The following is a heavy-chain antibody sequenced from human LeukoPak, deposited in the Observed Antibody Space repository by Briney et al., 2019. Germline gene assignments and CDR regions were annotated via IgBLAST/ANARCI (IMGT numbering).Heavy chain of an antibody. D-gene: IGHD1-20*01. V-gene: IGHV4-38-2*01. Sequence: PSETLSLTCAVSGYSISNGYHWGWIRQPPGKGLEWIGSIYRSGSTYYNPSLKSRVTISVDTSKNHFSLRLSPVTAADTAVYYCARVNWICDYWGQGTLVTVSS. CDR3: ARVNWICDY. CDR2: IYRSGST. J-gene: IGHJ4*02. CDR1: GYSISNGYH.